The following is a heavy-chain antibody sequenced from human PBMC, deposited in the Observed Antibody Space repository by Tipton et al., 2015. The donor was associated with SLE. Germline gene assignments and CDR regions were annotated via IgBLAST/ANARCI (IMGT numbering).Heavy chain of an antibody. Sequence: QLVQSGAEVKKPGASVKVSCKASGGTFSSYGISWVRQAPGQGLEWMGGIIRIFGTANYAQKFQGRVTITTDESTSTPYMELSSLRSEDKSVYYCAGYDETNNAWYNWLDPWGQGTLVTVSS. D-gene: IGHD2-15*01. V-gene: IGHV1-69*05. J-gene: IGHJ5*02. CDR1: GGTFSSYG. CDR3: AGYDETNNAWYNWLDP. CDR2: IIRIFGTA.